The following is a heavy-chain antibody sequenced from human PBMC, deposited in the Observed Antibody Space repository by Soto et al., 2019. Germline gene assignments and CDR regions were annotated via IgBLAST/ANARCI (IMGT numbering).Heavy chain of an antibody. V-gene: IGHV1-18*01. Sequence: APAQDYEWMGWISAYNGNTNYAQKLQGRVTMTTDTSTSTAYMELRSLRSDDTAVSFCARYGDYPHLGDYWGQGTLVPVSS. D-gene: IGHD4-17*01. CDR3: ARYGDYPHLGDY. J-gene: IGHJ4*02. CDR2: ISAYNGNT.